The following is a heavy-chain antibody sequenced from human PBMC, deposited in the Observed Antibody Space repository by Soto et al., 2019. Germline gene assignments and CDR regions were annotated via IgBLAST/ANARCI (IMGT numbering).Heavy chain of an antibody. J-gene: IGHJ4*02. CDR3: ARAASVWGSYRLH. CDR2: IYSGGST. CDR1: GFTVSSNY. D-gene: IGHD3-16*02. Sequence: EVQLVESGGGLIQPGGSLRLSCAASGFTVSSNYMSWVRQAPGKGLEWVSVIYSGGSTYYADSVKGRFTISRDNSKNTLDLQMNSLRAGDTAVYYGARAASVWGSYRLHWGQGTLVTVSS. V-gene: IGHV3-53*01.